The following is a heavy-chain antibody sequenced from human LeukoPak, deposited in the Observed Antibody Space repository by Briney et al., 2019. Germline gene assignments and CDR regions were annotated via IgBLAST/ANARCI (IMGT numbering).Heavy chain of an antibody. CDR1: GFTFSSYA. CDR3: AKAHSSGRIDYYFDY. V-gene: IGHV3-23*01. Sequence: QPGGSLRLSCAASGFTFSSYAMRWVRQAPGKGLEWISTISGGGGDTYYADSVKGRFTVSRDNSKNTLYLQMNSLRAEDTAVYYCAKAHSSGRIDYYFDYWGQGTLVTVSS. J-gene: IGHJ4*02. CDR2: ISGGGGDT. D-gene: IGHD6-19*01.